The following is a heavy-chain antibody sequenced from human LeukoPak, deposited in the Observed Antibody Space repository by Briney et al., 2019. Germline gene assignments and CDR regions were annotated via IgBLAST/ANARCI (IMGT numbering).Heavy chain of an antibody. Sequence: SETLSLTCTLSGYSISRGYYWGWIRQPPGKGLGWIGSIYHSGSTYYNPSLKSRVTISVDTSKNQFSLKLSSVTAADTAVYYCARDSYDSSGSNWFDPWGQGTLVTVSS. J-gene: IGHJ5*02. CDR2: IYHSGST. V-gene: IGHV4-38-2*02. CDR1: GYSISRGYY. D-gene: IGHD3-22*01. CDR3: ARDSYDSSGSNWFDP.